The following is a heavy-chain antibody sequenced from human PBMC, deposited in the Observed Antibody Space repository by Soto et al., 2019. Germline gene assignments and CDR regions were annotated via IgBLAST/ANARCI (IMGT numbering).Heavy chain of an antibody. Sequence: QVHLVQSGAELTKPGASVRVSCKASGYSFTRNGISWVRQAPGQGLEWMGWISAKNGDTNYAQKFQGRVIMTTDTSTSTAYMELRSLRSDDTAVYYCVRDRDSDTWPSRDVWGQGTTVTVSS. CDR2: ISAKNGDT. CDR3: VRDRDSDTWPSRDV. CDR1: GYSFTRNG. J-gene: IGHJ6*02. D-gene: IGHD1-26*01. V-gene: IGHV1-18*01.